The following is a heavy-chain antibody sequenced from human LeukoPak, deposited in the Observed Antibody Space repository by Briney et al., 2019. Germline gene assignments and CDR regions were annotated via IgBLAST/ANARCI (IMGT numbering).Heavy chain of an antibody. CDR3: ARDYYGSGSFLDY. J-gene: IGHJ4*02. Sequence: SETLSLTCTVSGGSISSYYWSWIRQPPGKGLEWIGYIYYSGSTDYNPSLKSRVTISVDTSKNQFSLKLSSVTAADTAVSYCARDYYGSGSFLDYWGQGTLVTVSS. CDR1: GGSISSYY. CDR2: IYYSGST. V-gene: IGHV4-59*01. D-gene: IGHD3-10*01.